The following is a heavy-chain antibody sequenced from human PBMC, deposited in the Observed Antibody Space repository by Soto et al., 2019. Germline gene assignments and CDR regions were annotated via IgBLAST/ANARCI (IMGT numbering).Heavy chain of an antibody. CDR1: GYTFISHG. CDR3: ARVSSSIVVVPDYGIDV. J-gene: IGHJ6*02. D-gene: IGHD2-15*01. CDR2: ISGKNGNT. Sequence: QVQLVQSGVEVKKPGASVKVSCKASGYTFISHGISWVRQAPGQGLEWMGWISGKNGNTNYAQKLQGRVTLTTDTYTSTAYMELRSLRSEDTAVYYCARVSSSIVVVPDYGIDVWGQGTTVTVSS. V-gene: IGHV1-18*04.